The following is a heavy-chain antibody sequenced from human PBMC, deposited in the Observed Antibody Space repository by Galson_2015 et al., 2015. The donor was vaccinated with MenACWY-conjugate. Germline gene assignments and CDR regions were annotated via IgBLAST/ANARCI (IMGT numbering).Heavy chain of an antibody. J-gene: IGHJ4*02. Sequence: SLRLSCAASGFIFNKFAMTWIRQAPGKGLEWVSAASGSGGVTYHADSAKGRFTISRDNSKNTLYLQMTSLKAEDTAIYYCAKGPLYDSSGSDSDYFDYWGQGTLVTVSS. CDR2: ASGSGGVT. V-gene: IGHV3-23*01. CDR1: GFIFNKFA. D-gene: IGHD3-22*01. CDR3: AKGPLYDSSGSDSDYFDY.